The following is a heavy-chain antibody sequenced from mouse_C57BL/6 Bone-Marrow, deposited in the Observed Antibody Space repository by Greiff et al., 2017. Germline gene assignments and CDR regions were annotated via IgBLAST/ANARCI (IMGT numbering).Heavy chain of an antibody. CDR1: GYTFTDYY. V-gene: IGHV1-19*01. D-gene: IGHD1-1*01. J-gene: IGHJ2*01. Sequence: EVKLQESGPVLVKPGASVKMSCKASGYTFTDYYMNWVKQSHGKSLEWIGVINPYNGGTSYNQKFKGKATLTVDKSSSTAYMELNSLTSEDSAVYYCAREGLFITTVVDYWGQGTTLTVSS. CDR2: INPYNGGT. CDR3: AREGLFITTVVDY.